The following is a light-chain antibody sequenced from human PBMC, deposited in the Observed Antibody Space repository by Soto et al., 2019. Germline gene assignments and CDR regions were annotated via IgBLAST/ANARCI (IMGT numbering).Light chain of an antibody. CDR2: SKN. CDR3: ASWDDSLNGWV. Sequence: QSVLTQSPSASGTPGQRVTISCSGSSSNIGSNTVNWYQHVPGTAPKLLIYSKNQRPSGVPDRFSGSKSGTSASLAISGLQSEDEADYYCASWDDSLNGWVFGGGTKLTVL. J-gene: IGLJ3*02. CDR1: SSNIGSNT. V-gene: IGLV1-44*01.